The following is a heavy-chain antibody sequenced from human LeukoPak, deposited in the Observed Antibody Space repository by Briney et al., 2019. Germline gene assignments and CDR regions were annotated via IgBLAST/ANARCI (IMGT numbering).Heavy chain of an antibody. V-gene: IGHV3-30*18. J-gene: IGHJ4*02. D-gene: IGHD3-22*01. CDR3: AKDVDYDSSGYPDY. CDR2: ISYDGSNK. Sequence: GGSLRLSCAASGFTFSSYGMHWVRRAPGKGLEWVAVISYDGSNKYYADSVKGRFTISRDNSKNTLYLQMNSLRAEDTAVYYCAKDVDYDSSGYPDYWGQGTLVTVSS. CDR1: GFTFSSYG.